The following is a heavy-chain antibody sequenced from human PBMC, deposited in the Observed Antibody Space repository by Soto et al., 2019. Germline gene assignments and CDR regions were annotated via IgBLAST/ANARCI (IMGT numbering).Heavy chain of an antibody. CDR1: GGTFSSYA. V-gene: IGHV1-69*13. J-gene: IGHJ6*02. D-gene: IGHD2-2*01. CDR2: IIPIFGTA. Sequence: SVKVSCKASGGTFSSYAISWVRQAPGQGLEWMGGIIPIFGTANYAQKFQGRVTITADESTSTAYMELSSLRSEDTAVYYCARRYCSSTSCYYYYYGMDVWGQGTTVTVSS. CDR3: ARRYCSSTSCYYYYYGMDV.